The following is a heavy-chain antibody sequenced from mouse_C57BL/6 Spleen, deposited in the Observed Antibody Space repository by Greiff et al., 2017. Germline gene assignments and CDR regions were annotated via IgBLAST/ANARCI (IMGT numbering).Heavy chain of an antibody. V-gene: IGHV1-69*01. D-gene: IGHD2-4*01. CDR3: ARSRDYDRYFDV. CDR2: IDPSDSYT. J-gene: IGHJ1*03. CDR1: GYTFTSYW. Sequence: QVQLQQPGAELVMPGASVKLSCKASGYTFTSYWMHWVKQRPGQGLEWIGEIDPSDSYTNYNQKFKGKSTLTVDKSSSTAYMQLSSLTSEDSAVYYCARSRDYDRYFDVWGTGTTVTVSS.